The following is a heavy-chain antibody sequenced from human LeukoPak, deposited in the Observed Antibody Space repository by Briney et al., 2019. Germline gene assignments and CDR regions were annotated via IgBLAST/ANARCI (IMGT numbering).Heavy chain of an antibody. CDR1: GGSISSDRFY. Sequence: SETLSLTCTVSGGSISSDRFYWTWVRQPAGKRPEWIGRIKSSNTNYNPSLKSRVNISVDTSTYQFSLKLSSLTAADTAVYYCARVPDWTYVPDYWGQGTLVTVSS. CDR3: ARVPDWTYVPDY. D-gene: IGHD3-16*01. CDR2: IKSSNT. V-gene: IGHV4-61*02. J-gene: IGHJ4*02.